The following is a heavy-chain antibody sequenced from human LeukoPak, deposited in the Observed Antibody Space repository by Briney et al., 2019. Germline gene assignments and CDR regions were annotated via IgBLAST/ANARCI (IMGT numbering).Heavy chain of an antibody. Sequence: PGGSLRLSCAASGFTFSKYWMHWVRQAPGKGLESVSRINTDGTVTTYSDSVKGRFTASRDNADNTMFLQMNSVRDEDTAVYYCATKQWLAPPPDSWGQGTPVTVSS. CDR1: GFTFSKYW. CDR2: INTDGTVT. J-gene: IGHJ4*02. D-gene: IGHD6-19*01. V-gene: IGHV3-74*01. CDR3: ATKQWLAPPPDS.